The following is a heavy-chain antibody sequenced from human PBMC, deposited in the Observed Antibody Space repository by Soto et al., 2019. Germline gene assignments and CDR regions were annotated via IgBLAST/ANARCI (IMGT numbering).Heavy chain of an antibody. CDR2: ITSTSSTK. Sequence: PGGSLRLSCAASGFTFSSHAMNWVRQAPGKGLEWLSYITSTSSTKHYAASVEGRFTISRDNAKNSLYLQMNSLRDEDTAVYYCARGITMVRGPYYYYAMDVWGQGTTVTVSS. CDR1: GFTFSSHA. D-gene: IGHD3-10*01. V-gene: IGHV3-48*02. J-gene: IGHJ6*02. CDR3: ARGITMVRGPYYYYAMDV.